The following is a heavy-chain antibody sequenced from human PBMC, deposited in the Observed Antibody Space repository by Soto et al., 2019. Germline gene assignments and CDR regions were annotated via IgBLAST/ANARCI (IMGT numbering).Heavy chain of an antibody. Sequence: GGSLRLSCAASGFTFSDYYMSWIRQAPGKGLEWVSYISSSGSTIYYADSVKGRFTISRDNAKNSLYLQMNSLRAEDTAVYYCARDSSSIAARPDYFQHWGQGTLVTVS. V-gene: IGHV3-11*01. J-gene: IGHJ1*01. CDR1: GFTFSDYY. CDR2: ISSSGSTI. CDR3: ARDSSSIAARPDYFQH. D-gene: IGHD6-6*01.